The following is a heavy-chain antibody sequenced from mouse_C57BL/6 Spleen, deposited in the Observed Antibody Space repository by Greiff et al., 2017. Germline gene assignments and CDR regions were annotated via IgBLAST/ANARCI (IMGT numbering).Heavy chain of an antibody. CDR1: GYAFSSSW. V-gene: IGHV1-82*01. Sequence: VQLQQSGPELVKPGASVKISCKASGYAFSSSWMNWVKQRPGQGLEWIGRIYPGDGDTNYNGKFKGKATLTADKSSSTAYMQLSSLTSEDSAVYFCARGVYGSNLDYWGQGTTLTVSS. D-gene: IGHD1-1*01. CDR2: IYPGDGDT. J-gene: IGHJ2*01. CDR3: ARGVYGSNLDY.